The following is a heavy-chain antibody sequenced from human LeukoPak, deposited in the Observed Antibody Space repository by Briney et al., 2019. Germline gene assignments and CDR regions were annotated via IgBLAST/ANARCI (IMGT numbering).Heavy chain of an antibody. J-gene: IGHJ5*02. Sequence: PSETLSLTCTVSGGSISSYYWSWIRQPPGKGLEWIGYIYYNGSTNYNPSLKSRATISVDTSKNQFSLKLSSVTAADTAVYYCARRLRLDWFDPWGQGTLVTVSS. CDR3: ARRLRLDWFDP. CDR2: IYYNGST. V-gene: IGHV4-59*08. D-gene: IGHD6-19*01. CDR1: GGSISSYY.